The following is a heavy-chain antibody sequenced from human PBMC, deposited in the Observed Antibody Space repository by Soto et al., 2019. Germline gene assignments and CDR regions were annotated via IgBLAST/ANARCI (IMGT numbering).Heavy chain of an antibody. CDR3: ARAIAGGYGHTTLDY. Sequence: QVQLVQSGAEVKKPGASVKASCKASGYTFRNYGISWVRQAPGQGLEWMGWINVYNGNTEYAQTVQGRLIMTTDTSTNTAYMELRSLRSDDTAVYYCARAIAGGYGHTTLDYWGQGTLVTASS. CDR1: GYTFRNYG. V-gene: IGHV1-18*01. D-gene: IGHD5-18*01. J-gene: IGHJ4*02. CDR2: INVYNGNT.